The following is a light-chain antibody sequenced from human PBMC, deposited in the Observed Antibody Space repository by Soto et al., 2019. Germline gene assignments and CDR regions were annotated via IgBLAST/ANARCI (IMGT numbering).Light chain of an antibody. Sequence: QSVLTQPPSVSAAPRQRVTISCSGSSSNIGDYPVNWYQQLPGKAAKLLIFYDDLRPSGVSDRFSGSKSGTSASLAISGLQSEDDADYYCATWDDSLNGPVFGGGTKVTVL. J-gene: IGLJ3*02. CDR1: SSNIGDYP. V-gene: IGLV1-36*01. CDR2: YDD. CDR3: ATWDDSLNGPV.